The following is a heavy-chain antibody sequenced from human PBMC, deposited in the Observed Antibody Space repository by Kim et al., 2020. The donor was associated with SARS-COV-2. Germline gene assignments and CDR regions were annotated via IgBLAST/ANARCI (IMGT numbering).Heavy chain of an antibody. Sequence: GGSLRLSCAASGFTFSDFNMHWVRQAPGKGLIWVARINDDGSDTSYADFAKGRFTISRDNAKNTLNLQMHSLRAEDTAVYYCARYRDYILFDYWGQGVLVTASS. CDR2: INDDGSDT. CDR1: GFTFSDFN. D-gene: IGHD4-17*01. CDR3: ARYRDYILFDY. V-gene: IGHV3-74*01. J-gene: IGHJ4*02.